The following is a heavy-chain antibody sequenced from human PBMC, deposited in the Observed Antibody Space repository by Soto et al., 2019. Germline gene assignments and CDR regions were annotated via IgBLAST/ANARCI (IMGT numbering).Heavy chain of an antibody. J-gene: IGHJ3*02. CDR1: GYRFSDYW. CDR3: AKRDFTFGSVDVFDS. Sequence: GEALKISCKGSGYRFSDYWISWVRQVPGKGLEWMGKIDPSDSFTTYSPSFQGRVTISVDKSINTAFLRWTGLKSSDTAMYYCAKRDFTFGSVDVFDSWGQGTRVTV. V-gene: IGHV5-10-1*04. CDR2: IDPSDSFT. D-gene: IGHD3-16*01.